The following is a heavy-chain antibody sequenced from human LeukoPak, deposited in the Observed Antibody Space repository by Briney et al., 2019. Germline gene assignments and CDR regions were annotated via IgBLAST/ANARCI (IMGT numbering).Heavy chain of an antibody. CDR1: GFTFRSFA. D-gene: IGHD3-10*01. CDR2: ISGSGDST. J-gene: IGHJ5*01. Sequence: GGSLRLSCAASGFTFRSFAVTWVRQAPGKGLEWVSVISGSGDSTYYADSVKGRFTISRDNSKNTLYLQMNSLRAGDTAVYYCARGRSGWAFDSWGQGTLVTVSS. V-gene: IGHV3-23*01. CDR3: ARGRSGWAFDS.